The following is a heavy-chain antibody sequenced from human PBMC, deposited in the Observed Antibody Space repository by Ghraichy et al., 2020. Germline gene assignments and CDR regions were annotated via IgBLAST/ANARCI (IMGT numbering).Heavy chain of an antibody. CDR1: GFTFSSYA. D-gene: IGHD3-10*01. Sequence: GGSLRLSCAASGFTFSSYAMSWVRQAPGKGLEWVSAISGSGGSTYYADSVKGRFTISRDNSKNTLYLQMNSLRAEDTAVYYCAKDWQELLWFGELLSDRYYYFGMDVWGQGTTVIVSS. V-gene: IGHV3-23*01. CDR2: ISGSGGST. J-gene: IGHJ6*02. CDR3: AKDWQELLWFGELLSDRYYYFGMDV.